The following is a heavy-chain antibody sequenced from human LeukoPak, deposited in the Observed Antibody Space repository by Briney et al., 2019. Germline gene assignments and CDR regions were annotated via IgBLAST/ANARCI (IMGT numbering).Heavy chain of an antibody. Sequence: PGGSLRLSCAASGFTVSSNYMSWVRQAPGKGLEWVTAIDDETYKFYADSVKGRFTISRDNSKNTLYLQMNSLRVEDTAIYYCTRGMLRQPPDYWGQGMLVTVSS. V-gene: IGHV3-30*03. CDR3: TRGMLRQPPDY. D-gene: IGHD3-10*02. CDR1: GFTVSSNY. CDR2: IDDETYK. J-gene: IGHJ4*02.